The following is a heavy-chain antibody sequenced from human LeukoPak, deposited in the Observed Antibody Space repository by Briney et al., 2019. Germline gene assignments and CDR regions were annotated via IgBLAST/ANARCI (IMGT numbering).Heavy chain of an antibody. Sequence: APVKVSCKASGYTFTSYYMHWVRQAPGQGLEWMGIINPSGGSTSYAQKFQGRVTMTRDTSTSTVYMELSSLRSEDTAVYYCARGYMGYNTKYYFDYWGQGTLVTVSS. J-gene: IGHJ4*02. CDR1: GYTFTSYY. CDR3: ARGYMGYNTKYYFDY. CDR2: INPSGGST. V-gene: IGHV1-46*01. D-gene: IGHD5-24*01.